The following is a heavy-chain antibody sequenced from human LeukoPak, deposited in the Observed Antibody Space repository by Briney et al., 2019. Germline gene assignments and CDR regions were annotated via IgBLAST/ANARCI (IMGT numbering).Heavy chain of an antibody. Sequence: GGSLRLSCAASGFNFSSYDMRWVRHATGKGLERVSAIGTACDTYYPGSVKGRFTISRQNPKNSLYLQMNSLRAGDTAVYYGARSWGDVSSGYYYGMDVWGQGTTVTVSS. V-gene: IGHV3-13*01. D-gene: IGHD7-27*01. J-gene: IGHJ6*02. CDR1: GFNFSSYD. CDR2: IGTACDT. CDR3: ARSWGDVSSGYYYGMDV.